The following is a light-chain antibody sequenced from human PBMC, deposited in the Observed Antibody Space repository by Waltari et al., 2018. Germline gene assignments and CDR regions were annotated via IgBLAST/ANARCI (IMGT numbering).Light chain of an antibody. CDR1: TSDVDGYNY. CDR2: DVT. CDR3: SSYVSSSTLV. J-gene: IGLJ3*02. V-gene: IGLV2-14*01. Sequence: QSALTQPASVSGSPGQSITISCTGTTSDVDGYNYVSWYQQHPGKAPKLMIFDVTNRPSGVSNRFSGSKSGNTASLTISGLRAEDEADYYCSSYVSSSTLVFGGGTKVTVL.